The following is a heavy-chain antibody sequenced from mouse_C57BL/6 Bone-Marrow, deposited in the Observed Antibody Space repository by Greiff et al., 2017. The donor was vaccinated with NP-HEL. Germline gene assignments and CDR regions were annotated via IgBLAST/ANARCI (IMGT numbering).Heavy chain of an antibody. D-gene: IGHD2-4*01. CDR1: GYAFSSYW. V-gene: IGHV1-80*01. Sequence: VKLQESGAELVKPGASVKISCKASGYAFSSYWMNWVKQRPGKGLAWIGQIYPGDGDTNYNGKFKGKATLTAAKSSSPAYMQLSSLTSEDSAVSFCARWGDYGGYWYFDVWGTGTTVTVSS. CDR2: IYPGDGDT. CDR3: ARWGDYGGYWYFDV. J-gene: IGHJ1*03.